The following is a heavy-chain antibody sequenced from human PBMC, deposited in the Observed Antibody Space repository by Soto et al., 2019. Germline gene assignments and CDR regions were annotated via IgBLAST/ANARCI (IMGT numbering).Heavy chain of an antibody. V-gene: IGHV4-59*01. D-gene: IGHD6-13*01. CDR3: ANSKRYSSSWYDY. CDR1: GGSISSYY. CDR2: IYYSGST. Sequence: SGTLSLTCTVSGGSISSYYWSWIRQPPGKGLEWIGYIYYSGSTNYNPSLKSRVTISVDTSKNQFSLKLSPVTAADTAVYYGANSKRYSSSWYDYWGQGTLVTVSS. J-gene: IGHJ4*02.